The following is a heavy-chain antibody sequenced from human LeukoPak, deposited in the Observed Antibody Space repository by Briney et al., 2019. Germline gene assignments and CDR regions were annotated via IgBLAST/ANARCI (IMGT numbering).Heavy chain of an antibody. J-gene: IGHJ4*02. D-gene: IGHD2-21*01. CDR2: IYYSGST. CDR3: ARSEGGVNSFDY. Sequence: SETLSLTCTVSGGSISSYYWSWIRQPPGKGLEWIGYIYYSGSTNYNPSLKSRVTISVDTSKNQFSLKLSSVTAADTAVYYCARSEGGVNSFDYWGQGTLVTVSS. V-gene: IGHV4-59*01. CDR1: GGSISSYY.